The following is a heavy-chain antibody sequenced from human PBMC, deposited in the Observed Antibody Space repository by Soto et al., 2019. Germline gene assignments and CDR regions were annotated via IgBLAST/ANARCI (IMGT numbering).Heavy chain of an antibody. D-gene: IGHD1-26*01. CDR2: INPNGGVT. Sequence: QVQLVQSGAEVKRPGASVTVSCRSSGDTFNDYYIHWVRQAPGQGLEWMGWINPNGGVTKYAQKFQGWVSMTRDTYIRTVYMQLSRLRSDDTAVYYCARESGGAPATLDYYYFYMDVWGTGTTVTVSS. J-gene: IGHJ6*03. CDR3: ARESGGAPATLDYYYFYMDV. V-gene: IGHV1-2*04. CDR1: GDTFNDYY.